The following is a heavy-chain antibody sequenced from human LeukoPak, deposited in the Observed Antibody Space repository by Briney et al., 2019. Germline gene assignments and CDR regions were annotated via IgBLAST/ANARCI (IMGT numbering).Heavy chain of an antibody. V-gene: IGHV3-33*01. D-gene: IGHD5-18*01. CDR3: ARDRDTAKSALYYYYYGMDV. J-gene: IGHJ6*02. CDR2: IWYDGGNK. CDR1: GFTFSSYG. Sequence: PGGSLRLSCAASGFTFSSYGMHWVRQAPGKGLEWVAVIWYDGGNKYYADSVKGRFTISRDNSKNTLYLQMNSLRAEDTAVYYCARDRDTAKSALYYYYYGMDVWGQGTTVTVSS.